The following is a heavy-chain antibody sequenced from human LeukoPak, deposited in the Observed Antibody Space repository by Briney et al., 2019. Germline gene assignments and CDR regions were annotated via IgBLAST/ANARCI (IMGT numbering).Heavy chain of an antibody. D-gene: IGHD7-27*01. J-gene: IGHJ4*02. CDR3: VRAPPNWGADY. V-gene: IGHV1-8*01. Sequence: ASVKVSCKASGFTFTSYDINWVRQATGQGLEWMGWMSPNSGNTGYAQKFQGRVTMTRNTAISTAYMELSSLRSEDAAVYYCVRAPPNWGADYWGQGTLVTVSS. CDR2: MSPNSGNT. CDR1: GFTFTSYD.